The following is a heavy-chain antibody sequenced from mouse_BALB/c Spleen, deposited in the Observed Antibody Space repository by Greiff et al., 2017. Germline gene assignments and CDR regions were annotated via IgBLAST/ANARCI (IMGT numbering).Heavy chain of an antibody. J-gene: IGHJ3*01. V-gene: IGHV1-9*01. D-gene: IGHD1-1*01. CDR3: ARGITTVVAEDSWFAY. CDR1: GYTFSSYW. Sequence: QVQLQQSGAELMKPGASVKISCKATGYTFSSYWIEWVKQRPGHGLEWIGEILPGSGSTNYNEKFKGKATFTADTSSNTAYMQLSSLTSEDSAVYYCARGITTVVAEDSWFAYWGQGTLVTVSA. CDR2: ILPGSGST.